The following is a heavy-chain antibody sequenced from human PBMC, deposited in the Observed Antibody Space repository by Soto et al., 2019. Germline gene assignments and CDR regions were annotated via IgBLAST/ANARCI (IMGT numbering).Heavy chain of an antibody. Sequence: QVQLVESGGGVVQPGRSLRLSCAASGFTFSSFGMHWVRQAPGKGLEWVAVISYDGSNTYYADSLKGRFTISRDNSKNTVYLQMNSLSVEDTAVYYCAKALGYCSGGSCYPPGYYYGMDVWGQGTTVTVSS. V-gene: IGHV3-30*18. D-gene: IGHD2-15*01. CDR2: ISYDGSNT. J-gene: IGHJ6*02. CDR3: AKALGYCSGGSCYPPGYYYGMDV. CDR1: GFTFSSFG.